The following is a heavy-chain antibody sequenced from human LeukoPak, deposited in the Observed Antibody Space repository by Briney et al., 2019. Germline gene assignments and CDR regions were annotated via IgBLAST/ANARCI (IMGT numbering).Heavy chain of an antibody. D-gene: IGHD4-11*01. J-gene: IGHJ5*02. CDR1: GGSISSGSYY. CDR3: ARGYSNLRGCWFDP. V-gene: IGHV4-61*02. CDR2: IYTSGST. Sequence: PSQTLSLTCTVSGGSISSGSYYWSWIRQPAGKGLEWIGRIYTSGSTNYNPSLKSRVTISVDTPKNQFSLKLSSVTAADTAVYCCARGYSNLRGCWFDPWGQGTLVTVSS.